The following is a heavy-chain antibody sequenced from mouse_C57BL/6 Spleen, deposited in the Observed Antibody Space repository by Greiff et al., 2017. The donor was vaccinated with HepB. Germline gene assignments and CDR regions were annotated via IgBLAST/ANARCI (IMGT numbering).Heavy chain of an antibody. CDR2: IDPSGSYT. V-gene: IGHV1-69*01. CDR3: ARRGVTTVVDY. J-gene: IGHJ2*01. Sequence: QVQLQQPGAELVMPGASVKLSCKASGYTFTSYWMHWVKQRPGQGLEWIGEIDPSGSYTNYNQKFKGKSTLTVDKSSSTAYMQLSSLTSEDSAVYYGARRGVTTVVDYWGQGTTLTVSS. D-gene: IGHD1-1*01. CDR1: GYTFTSYW.